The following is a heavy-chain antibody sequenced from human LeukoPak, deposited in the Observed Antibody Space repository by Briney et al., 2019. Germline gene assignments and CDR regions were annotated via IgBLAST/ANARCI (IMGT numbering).Heavy chain of an antibody. CDR3: ARALYGSGSYYLFDY. Sequence: GGSLRLSCSASGFTVSSNYMSWVGQAPGKGVEWVSVIYSGGSTYYADSVTGRFTISRDNSKTTLYLQMNSLRAEDTAVYYCARALYGSGSYYLFDYWGQGTLVTVSS. V-gene: IGHV3-66*01. CDR1: GFTVSSNY. J-gene: IGHJ4*02. CDR2: IYSGGST. D-gene: IGHD3-10*01.